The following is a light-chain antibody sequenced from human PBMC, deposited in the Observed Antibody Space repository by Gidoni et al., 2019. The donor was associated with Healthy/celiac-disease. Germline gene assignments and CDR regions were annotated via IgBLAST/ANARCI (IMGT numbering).Light chain of an antibody. CDR1: KLGDKY. CDR3: QAWDSSTFYV. J-gene: IGLJ1*01. Sequence: SYELTQPPSVSVSPGQTASITCSGDKLGDKYACWYQQKPGPSPVLVIYQDSKRPSGIPERFPGSNSGNTATLTISGTQAMDEADYYCQAWDSSTFYVFGTGTKITVL. CDR2: QDS. V-gene: IGLV3-1*01.